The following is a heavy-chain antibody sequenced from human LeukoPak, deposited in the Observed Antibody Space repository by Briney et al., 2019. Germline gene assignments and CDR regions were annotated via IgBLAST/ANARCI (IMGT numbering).Heavy chain of an antibody. J-gene: IGHJ4*02. CDR1: GGSISSSNW. CDR3: AREAGDYYDSSATY. CDR2: IYHSGST. V-gene: IGHV4-4*02. D-gene: IGHD3-22*01. Sequence: SGTLSLTCAVSGGSISSSNWWSWVRQPPGKGLEWIGEIYHSGSTNYNPSLKSRVTISVDKSKNQFSLKLSSVTAADTAVYYCAREAGDYYDSSATYWGQGTLVTVSS.